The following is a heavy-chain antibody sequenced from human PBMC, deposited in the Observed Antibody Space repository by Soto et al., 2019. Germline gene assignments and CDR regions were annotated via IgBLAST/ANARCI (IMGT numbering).Heavy chain of an antibody. V-gene: IGHV3-74*01. Sequence: GGSLRLSCAASGFTLSSYWMHWVRQAPGKGLVWVSRINSDESSTSYADSVKGRFTISRDNAKNTLYLQMNSLRAEDTAVYYCARAVAAAEDYYYYGMDVWGQGTTVTVSS. D-gene: IGHD6-13*01. CDR1: GFTLSSYW. CDR3: ARAVAAAEDYYYYGMDV. J-gene: IGHJ6*02. CDR2: INSDESST.